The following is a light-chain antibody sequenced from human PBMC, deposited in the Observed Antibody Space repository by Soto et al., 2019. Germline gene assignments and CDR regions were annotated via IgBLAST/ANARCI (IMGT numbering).Light chain of an antibody. J-gene: IGKJ1*01. CDR3: QQYYTTPPT. V-gene: IGKV4-1*01. Sequence: DIVMTQSPDSLAVSLGERATINCKSSQSVLYSSNNKNYLVWYQQKPGQPPKLLLYWASTRESGVPDRFSGSASGTDFTLTISSLQAEDVAVYYCQQYYTTPPTFGQGTKVEIK. CDR1: QSVLYSSNNKNY. CDR2: WAS.